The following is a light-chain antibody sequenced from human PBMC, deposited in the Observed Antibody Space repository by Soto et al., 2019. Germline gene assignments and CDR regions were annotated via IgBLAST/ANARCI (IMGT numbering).Light chain of an antibody. Sequence: DIQMTQSPSAMPASVGDRVTITCRASQAISHYLAWFHQRPGKVPKRLIYGASTLQSGVPSRFSGSGSGTEFTLTISSLQPEDVGTYYCLQHNTYPLSFGGGTKVE. CDR3: LQHNTYPLS. CDR2: GAS. J-gene: IGKJ4*01. CDR1: QAISHY. V-gene: IGKV1-17*03.